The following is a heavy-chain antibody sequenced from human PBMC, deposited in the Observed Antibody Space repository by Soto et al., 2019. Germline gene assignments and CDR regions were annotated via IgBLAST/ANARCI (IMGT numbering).Heavy chain of an antibody. Sequence: ASVKVSCKGSGYTFTSYAMHWVRQAPGQRLEWMGWINAGNGNTKYSPSFQGQVTISADKSINTAYLQWNTLKASDTAMYYCARGGDRGGYDWRVFDYWGQGTLVTVSS. CDR3: ARGGDRGGYDWRVFDY. CDR2: INAGNGNT. CDR1: GYTFTSYA. V-gene: IGHV1-3*01. J-gene: IGHJ4*02. D-gene: IGHD5-12*01.